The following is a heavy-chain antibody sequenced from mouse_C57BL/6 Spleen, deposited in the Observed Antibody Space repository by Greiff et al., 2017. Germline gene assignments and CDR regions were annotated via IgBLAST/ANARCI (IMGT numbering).Heavy chain of an antibody. Sequence: QVQLQQPGAELVRPGSSVKLSCKASGYTFTSYWMHWVKQRPIQGLEWIGNIDPSDSETHYNQKFKDKATLTVDKSSSTAYMQLSSLTSEDSAVYYCAREDYYYGSSPWFDVWGTGTTVTVSS. J-gene: IGHJ1*03. V-gene: IGHV1-52*01. D-gene: IGHD1-1*01. CDR2: IDPSDSET. CDR3: AREDYYYGSSPWFDV. CDR1: GYTFTSYW.